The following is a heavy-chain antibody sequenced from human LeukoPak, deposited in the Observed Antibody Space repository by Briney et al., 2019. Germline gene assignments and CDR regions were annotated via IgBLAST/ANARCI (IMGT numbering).Heavy chain of an antibody. CDR3: ARSAPSLAYCGGDCYPDAFDI. J-gene: IGHJ3*02. V-gene: IGHV4-31*03. D-gene: IGHD2-21*02. Sequence: SETLSLTCTVSGGSLSSGGYYWSWIRQHPGKGLEWIGYIYYSGSTYYNPSLKSRVTISVDTSKNQFSLKLSSVTAADTAVYHCARSAPSLAYCGGDCYPDAFDIWGQGTMVTVSS. CDR1: GGSLSSGGYY. CDR2: IYYSGST.